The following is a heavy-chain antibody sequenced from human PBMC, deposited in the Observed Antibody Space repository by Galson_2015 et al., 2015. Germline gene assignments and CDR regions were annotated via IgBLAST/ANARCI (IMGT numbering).Heavy chain of an antibody. CDR2: TFYRSKWFH. CDR3: ARGILAGTRVFDF. V-gene: IGHV6-1*01. CDR1: GDSVSNNIAA. D-gene: IGHD6-19*01. Sequence: CAISGDSVSNNIAAWNWIRQSPSRGLEWLGRTFYRSKWFHDYAVSLKSRLTFDADTSKNQFSLQLNSVTPDDTAMYYCARGILAGTRVFDFWGQGILVTVSS. J-gene: IGHJ4*02.